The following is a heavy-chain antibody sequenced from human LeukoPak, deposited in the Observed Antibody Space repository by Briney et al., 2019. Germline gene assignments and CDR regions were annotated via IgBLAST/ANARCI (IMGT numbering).Heavy chain of an antibody. V-gene: IGHV4-59*01. J-gene: IGHJ6*02. D-gene: IGHD3-22*01. CDR3: ARGYDSSGYLSLYYYYGMDV. CDR2: IYYSVST. CDR1: GGSISSYY. Sequence: SETLSLTCTVSGGSISSYYWSWIRQPPGKGLEWIGYIYYSVSTNYNPSLKSRVTISVDTSKNQFSLKLSSVTAADTAVYYCARGYDSSGYLSLYYYYGMDVWGQGTTVTVSS.